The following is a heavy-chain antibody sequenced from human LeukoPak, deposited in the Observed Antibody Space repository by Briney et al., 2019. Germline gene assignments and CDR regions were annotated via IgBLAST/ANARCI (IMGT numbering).Heavy chain of an antibody. Sequence: SETLSLTCTVSGGSISSSSYYWGWIRQPPGKGLEWIGSIYYSGSTYYNPSLKSRVTISVDTSKNQFSLKLSSVTAADTAVYYCARVEKDYDILTGYYTPAYFDYWGQGTLVTVSS. J-gene: IGHJ4*02. CDR3: ARVEKDYDILTGYYTPAYFDY. D-gene: IGHD3-9*01. V-gene: IGHV4-39*01. CDR1: GGSISSSSYY. CDR2: IYYSGST.